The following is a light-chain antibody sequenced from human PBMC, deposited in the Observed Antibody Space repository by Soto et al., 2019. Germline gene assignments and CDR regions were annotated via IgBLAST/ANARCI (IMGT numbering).Light chain of an antibody. J-gene: IGKJ4*01. CDR2: AES. CDR1: RGISNY. Sequence: DIQMTQSPSAMSASVGDRVTITCRASRGISNYLTWVQQKPGKVPKRLIYAESSLQSGVPSRFSGSGSGTEFTLTITRLQPEDVATYFCLQHSSYPLTFGGGTKVEIK. CDR3: LQHSSYPLT. V-gene: IGKV1-17*03.